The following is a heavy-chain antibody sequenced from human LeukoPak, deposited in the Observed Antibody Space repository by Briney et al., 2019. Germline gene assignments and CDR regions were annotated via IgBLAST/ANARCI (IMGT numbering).Heavy chain of an antibody. D-gene: IGHD3-22*01. V-gene: IGHV7-4-1*02. CDR2: INTNTGNP. CDR1: GYTFTSYA. J-gene: IGHJ4*02. CDR3: AREEDSSGYYPYY. Sequence: ASVKVSCKASGYTFTSYAMNWVRQAPGQGLEWMGWINTNTGNPTYAQDFTGRFVFSLDTSVSTSYLQISSLKAEDTAVYYCAREEDSSGYYPYYWGQGTLVTVSS.